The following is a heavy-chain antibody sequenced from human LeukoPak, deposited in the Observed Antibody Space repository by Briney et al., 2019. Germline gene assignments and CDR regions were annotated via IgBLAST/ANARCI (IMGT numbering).Heavy chain of an antibody. D-gene: IGHD2-2*01. CDR2: IYYSGST. V-gene: IGHV4-31*03. CDR1: GGSISSGGYY. Sequence: SETLSLTCTVSGGSISSGGYYWSWIRQHPGKGLEWIGYIYYSGSTYYNPSLKSRVTISVDTSKNQFSLKLSSVTAADTAVCYCAACSRPLYYFDYWGQGTLVTVSS. CDR3: AACSRPLYYFDY. J-gene: IGHJ4*02.